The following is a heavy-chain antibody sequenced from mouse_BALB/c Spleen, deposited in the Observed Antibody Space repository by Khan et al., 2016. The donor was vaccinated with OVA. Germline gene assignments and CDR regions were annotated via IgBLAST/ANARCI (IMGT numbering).Heavy chain of an antibody. V-gene: IGHV2-3*01. CDR2: IWGDGNT. Sequence: VQLKQSGPGLVAPSQSLSITCTVSGFSLTSYGVSWVRQPPGKGLEWLGVIWGDGNTNFHSALRSRLSISKDNSKSQDFLKLNSLQTDDTATYYCAKDRGYYGVDYWGQGTSVTVSS. J-gene: IGHJ4*01. CDR1: GFSLTSYG. CDR3: AKDRGYYGVDY.